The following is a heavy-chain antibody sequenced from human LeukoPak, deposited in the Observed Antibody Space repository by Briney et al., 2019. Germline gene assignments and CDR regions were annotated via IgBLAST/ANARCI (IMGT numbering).Heavy chain of an antibody. D-gene: IGHD6-19*01. Sequence: GGSLRLSCAASGFTFSSYSMNWVRQAPGKGLEWVSSISSSSSYIYYADSVKGRFTISRDNAKNSLYLQMNSLRAEDTAVYYCARDSGGYSSGWPVRTEYFQHWGQGTLVTVSS. CDR2: ISSSSSYI. CDR3: ARDSGGYSSGWPVRTEYFQH. CDR1: GFTFSSYS. V-gene: IGHV3-21*01. J-gene: IGHJ1*01.